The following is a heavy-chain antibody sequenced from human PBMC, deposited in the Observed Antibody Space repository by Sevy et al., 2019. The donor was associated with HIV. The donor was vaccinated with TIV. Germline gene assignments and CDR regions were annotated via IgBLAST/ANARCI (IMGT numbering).Heavy chain of an antibody. D-gene: IGHD6-13*01. Sequence: GGSLRLSCAASGFTFSTYWMTWVRQAPGKGLEWVANIKEDGSEKYCVDSVKGRFTISRDNAKNSLYLQMNSLRAEDTAVYYFVAGKGIFDYWGQGTLVTVSS. J-gene: IGHJ4*02. CDR1: GFTFSTYW. CDR2: IKEDGSEK. V-gene: IGHV3-7*01. CDR3: VAGKGIFDY.